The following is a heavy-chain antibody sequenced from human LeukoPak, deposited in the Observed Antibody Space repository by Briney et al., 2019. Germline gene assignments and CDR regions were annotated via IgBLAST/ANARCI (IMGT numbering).Heavy chain of an antibody. Sequence: SETLSLTCTVSGGSISSSYWSWIRQPAGKGLEWIGRLSPSGSTNYNPSLKSRVTMSVDTSKNQFSLELRSVTAADTAVYYCARESGPYCPFGHWGQGTLVAVTS. J-gene: IGHJ5*02. D-gene: IGHD1-26*01. CDR1: GGSISSSY. V-gene: IGHV4-4*07. CDR3: ARESGPYCPFGH. CDR2: LSPSGST.